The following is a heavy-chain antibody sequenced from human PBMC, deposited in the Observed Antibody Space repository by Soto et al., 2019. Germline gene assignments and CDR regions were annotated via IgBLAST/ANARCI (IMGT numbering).Heavy chain of an antibody. J-gene: IGHJ4*02. Sequence: GGSLRLSCAASGFTFSSYALNWVRQAPGKGLEWVAEISGSGTSTYYAPSVKGRFIISSDSSKNTLYLRMYSLRAEDTAMYYCAKSLSALFSLGDFKYWGQGALLTVSS. V-gene: IGHV3-23*01. D-gene: IGHD2-21*01. CDR3: AKSLSALFSLGDFKY. CDR1: GFTFSSYA. CDR2: ISGSGTST.